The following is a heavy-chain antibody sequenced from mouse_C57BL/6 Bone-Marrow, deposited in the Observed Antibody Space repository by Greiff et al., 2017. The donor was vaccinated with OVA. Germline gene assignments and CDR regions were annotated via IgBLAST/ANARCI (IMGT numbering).Heavy chain of an antibody. J-gene: IGHJ3*01. CDR1: GYTFTDYY. D-gene: IGHD1-3*01. Sequence: EVQLQQSGPELVKPGASVKISCKASGYTFTDYYMNWVKQSHGKSLEWIGDINPNNGGTSYNQKFKGKATLTVDKSSSTAYMELRSLTSEDSAVYYCAILLKAYWGQGTLVTVSA. CDR2: INPNNGGT. V-gene: IGHV1-26*01. CDR3: AILLKAY.